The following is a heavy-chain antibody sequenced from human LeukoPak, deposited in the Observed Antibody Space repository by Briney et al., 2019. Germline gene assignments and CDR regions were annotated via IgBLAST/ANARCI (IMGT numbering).Heavy chain of an antibody. CDR1: GFSLSSYAM. CDR2: VVHSGST. D-gene: IGHD3-22*01. Sequence: GSLRLSCAASGFSLSSYAMSWVRQAPGKGLEWLGEVVHSGSTNYNPSLKSRVTISVDKSKNQFSLRLNSVTAADTAVYYCARRDYYDNSDDNYHSFEYWGQGTLVTVSS. J-gene: IGHJ4*02. V-gene: IGHV4-4*02. CDR3: ARRDYYDNSDDNYHSFEY.